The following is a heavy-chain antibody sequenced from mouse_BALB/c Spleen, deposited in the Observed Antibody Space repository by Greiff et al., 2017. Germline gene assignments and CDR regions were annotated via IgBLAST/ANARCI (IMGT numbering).Heavy chain of an antibody. D-gene: IGHD2-1*01. CDR3: ARLGNGNYDFDY. CDR1: GYTFTSYW. J-gene: IGHJ2*01. Sequence: VQLQESGAELAKPGASVKMSCKASGYTFTSYWMHWVKQRPGQGLEWIGYINPSTGYTEYNQKFKDKATLTADKSSSTAYMQLSSLTSEDSAVYYCARLGNGNYDFDYWGQGTTLTVSS. CDR2: INPSTGYT. V-gene: IGHV1-7*01.